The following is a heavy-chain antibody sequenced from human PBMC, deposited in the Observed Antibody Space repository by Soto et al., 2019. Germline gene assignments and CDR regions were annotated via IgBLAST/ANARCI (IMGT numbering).Heavy chain of an antibody. CDR2: IYYSGST. CDR1: GGSISSGDYY. D-gene: IGHD3-9*01. V-gene: IGHV4-30-4*01. J-gene: IGHJ5*02. CDR3: ARDRLRYFDWASQWKNPYTWFDP. Sequence: PSETLSLTCTVSGGSISSGDYYWSWIRQPPGKGLEWIGYIYYSGSTYYNPSLKSRVTISVDTSKNQFSLKLSSVTAADTAVYYCARDRLRYFDWASQWKNPYTWFDPWGQGTLVTVSS.